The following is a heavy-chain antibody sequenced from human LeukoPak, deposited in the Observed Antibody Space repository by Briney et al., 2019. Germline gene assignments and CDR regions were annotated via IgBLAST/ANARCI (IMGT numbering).Heavy chain of an antibody. CDR1: GFTFDDYA. CDR2: ISWNSGSI. CDR3: AKGSAIAVAGTLGYYYMDV. V-gene: IGHV3-9*03. J-gene: IGHJ6*03. D-gene: IGHD6-19*01. Sequence: PGGSLRLSCAASGFTFDDYAMHWVRHAPGKGLEWVSGISWNSGSIGYADSVKGRFTISRDNAKNSLYLQMNSLRAEDMALYYCAKGSAIAVAGTLGYYYMDVWGKGTTVTVSS.